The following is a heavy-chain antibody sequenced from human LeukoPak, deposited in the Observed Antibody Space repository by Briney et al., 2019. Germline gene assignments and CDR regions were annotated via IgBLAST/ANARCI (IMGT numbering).Heavy chain of an antibody. J-gene: IGHJ3*02. V-gene: IGHV1-69*05. CDR1: GGTFSSYA. Sequence: GASVKVSCKASGGTFSSYAISWVRQAPGQGLEWMGGIIPIFGTANYAQKLQGRVTMTTDTSTSTAYMELRSLRSDDTAVYYCARLEPGARAFDIWGQGTMVTVSS. CDR3: ARLEPGARAFDI. D-gene: IGHD1-1*01. CDR2: IIPIFGTA.